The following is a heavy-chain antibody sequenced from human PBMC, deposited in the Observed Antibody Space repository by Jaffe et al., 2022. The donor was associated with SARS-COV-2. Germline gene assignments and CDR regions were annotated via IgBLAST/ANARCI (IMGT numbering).Heavy chain of an antibody. CDR1: GGSISNDH. J-gene: IGHJ3*02. D-gene: IGHD2-21*02. V-gene: IGHV4-59*08. Sequence: QVQLQESGPGLVKPSETLSLTCTVSGGSISNDHWSWIRQAPGKGLEWIGYIYYNGITNYNPSLKSRVSISVDTSKNQISLRLNSVTAADTAVYYCARLLAVTSPDWAFDIWGQGTMVTVSS. CDR3: ARLLAVTSPDWAFDI. CDR2: IYYNGIT.